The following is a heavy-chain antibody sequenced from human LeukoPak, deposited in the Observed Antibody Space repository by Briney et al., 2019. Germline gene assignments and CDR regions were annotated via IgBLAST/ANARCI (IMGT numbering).Heavy chain of an antibody. Sequence: SETLSLTCTVSGGSISSGDYYWSWIRQPPGKGLEWIGYIYYSGGTYYNPSLKSRVTISVDTSKNQFSLKLSSVTAADTAVYYCASVHSHFGVVGAFDIWGQGTMVTVSS. V-gene: IGHV4-30-4*08. CDR3: ASVHSHFGVVGAFDI. J-gene: IGHJ3*02. CDR1: GGSISSGDYY. D-gene: IGHD3-3*01. CDR2: IYYSGGT.